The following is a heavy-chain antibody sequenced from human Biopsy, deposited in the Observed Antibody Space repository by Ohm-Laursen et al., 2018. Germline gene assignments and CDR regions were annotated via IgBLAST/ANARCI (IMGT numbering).Heavy chain of an antibody. CDR1: GGSISIGGSY. CDR3: TRDRGQNYFDY. CDR2: IYYNGNT. J-gene: IGHJ4*02. V-gene: IGHV4-31*03. Sequence: TLSLTCTVSGGSISIGGSYWSWIPQHPGKGLEWIGYIYYNGNTNYNPSLKSRVSMSVDTSKNQFSLKLSSVTVADTAVYFCTRDRGQNYFDYWGQGIPVTVSS.